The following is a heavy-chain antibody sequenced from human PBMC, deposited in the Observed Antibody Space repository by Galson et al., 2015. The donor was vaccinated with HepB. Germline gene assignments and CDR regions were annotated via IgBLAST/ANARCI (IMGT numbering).Heavy chain of an antibody. CDR3: AKDMGNGYYYPPYYYYGMDV. V-gene: IGHV3-9*01. CDR1: GFTFDDYA. Sequence: SLRLSCAASGFTFDDYAMHWVRQAPGKGLEWVSGISWNSGSIGYADSVKGRFTISRDNAKNSLYLQMNSLRAEDTALYYCAKDMGNGYYYPPYYYYGMDVWGQGTTVTVSS. CDR2: ISWNSGSI. J-gene: IGHJ6*02. D-gene: IGHD3-10*01.